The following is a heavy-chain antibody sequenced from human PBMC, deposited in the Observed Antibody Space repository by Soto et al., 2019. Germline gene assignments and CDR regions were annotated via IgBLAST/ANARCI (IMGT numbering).Heavy chain of an antibody. D-gene: IGHD6-19*01. J-gene: IGHJ4*02. CDR2: ISSRGSA. V-gene: IGHV4-61*03. CDR1: GGTVSSGGYY. CDR3: AMAGTDRYFDA. Sequence: QVQLQASGPGLVTPSETLSLTCTVSGGTVSSGGYYWRWIRQPPGKGLEWIGYISSRGSANDNPSLKSRITMSVDTSHIHFSLKLTSVTAADTAVYYCAMAGTDRYFDAWGQGTLVTVSS.